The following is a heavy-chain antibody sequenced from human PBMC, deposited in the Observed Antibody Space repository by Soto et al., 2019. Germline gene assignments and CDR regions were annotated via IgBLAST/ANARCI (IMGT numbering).Heavy chain of an antibody. CDR3: ARDSTIFGRLDYMDV. J-gene: IGHJ6*03. D-gene: IGHD3-3*01. Sequence: ASVKVSCKASGYTFTSYYMHWVRQAPGQGLEWMGIINPSGGSTSYAQKFQGRVTMTRDTSTSTVYMELSSLRSEDTAVYYCARDSTIFGRLDYMDVWGKGTTVTVAS. CDR1: GYTFTSYY. V-gene: IGHV1-46*03. CDR2: INPSGGST.